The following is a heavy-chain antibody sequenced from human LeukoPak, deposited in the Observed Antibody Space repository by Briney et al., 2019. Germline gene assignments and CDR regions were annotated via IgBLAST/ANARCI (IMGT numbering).Heavy chain of an antibody. J-gene: IGHJ6*03. CDR1: GFTFDDYG. D-gene: IGHD2-2*02. V-gene: IGHV3-20*04. CDR3: AREQYQLLYGYYYMDV. Sequence: PGGSLRLSCAASGFTFDDYGMSWVRQAPGKGLEWVSGINWNGGSTAYADSMKGRFTISRDNAKNSLYLQMNSLRAEDTALYYCAREQYQLLYGYYYMDVWGKGTTVTVSS. CDR2: INWNGGST.